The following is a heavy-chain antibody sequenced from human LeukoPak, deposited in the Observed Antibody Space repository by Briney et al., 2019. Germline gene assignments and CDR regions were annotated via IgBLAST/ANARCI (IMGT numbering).Heavy chain of an antibody. V-gene: IGHV3-30*02. D-gene: IGHD4-17*01. Sequence: GGSLRLSCAASGFTFSSYGMHWVRQAPGKGLEWVALIRYDGSNKYYADSVKGRFTISRDNSKNTLYLQMNSLRAEDTAVYYCAKGTTVTLPDFDYWGQGTLVTVSS. CDR3: AKGTTVTLPDFDY. J-gene: IGHJ4*02. CDR1: GFTFSSYG. CDR2: IRYDGSNK.